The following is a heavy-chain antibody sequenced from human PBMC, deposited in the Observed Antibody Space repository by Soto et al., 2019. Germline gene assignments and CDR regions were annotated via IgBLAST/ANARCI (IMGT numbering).Heavy chain of an antibody. J-gene: IGHJ6*04. D-gene: IGHD3-16*01. CDR1: GVTFSSYA. CDR3: AELISGPYYYGMDV. V-gene: IGHV3-23*01. Sequence: GWSLRLSCAASGVTFSSYAVSGVRQAPGKGLEWVSAISGSGGSTYYADSVKGRFTISRDNSKNTLYLQMNSLRAEDTAVYYCAELISGPYYYGMDVWGKGTTVTVSS. CDR2: ISGSGGST.